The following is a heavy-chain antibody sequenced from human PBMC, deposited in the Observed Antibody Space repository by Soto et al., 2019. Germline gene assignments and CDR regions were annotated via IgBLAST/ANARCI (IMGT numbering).Heavy chain of an antibody. Sequence: QVQLQQWGAGLLKPSETLSLTCAVAGGSFSTYHWSWIRQPPGKGLEWIGEVDYGGNTNYNPSLKNRVTISVDTSKNQFSLKLTSVTAADTAVYFCSRAGYYDVLTGREYSFDSWGQGTLVTVSS. J-gene: IGHJ4*02. CDR1: GGSFSTYH. V-gene: IGHV4-34*01. CDR2: VDYGGNT. CDR3: SRAGYYDVLTGREYSFDS. D-gene: IGHD3-9*01.